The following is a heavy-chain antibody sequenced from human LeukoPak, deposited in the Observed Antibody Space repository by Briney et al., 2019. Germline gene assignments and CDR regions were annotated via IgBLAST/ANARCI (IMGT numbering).Heavy chain of an antibody. CDR2: INSEGSSV. J-gene: IGHJ6*02. V-gene: IGHV3-74*01. D-gene: IGHD2-15*01. Sequence: GGSLRLSCVASGFTFSDYWMHWVRQAPGKGLVWLSRINSEGSSVSYADSVKGRITNSRDNAKNTLYLQMSSLREEDTAVYFCARAGWDLLPPYYYYGLDVWGQGTAVTVSS. CDR3: ARAGWDLLPPYYYYGLDV. CDR1: GFTFSDYW.